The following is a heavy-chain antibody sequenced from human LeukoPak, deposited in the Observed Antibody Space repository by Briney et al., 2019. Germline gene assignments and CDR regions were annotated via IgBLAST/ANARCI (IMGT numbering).Heavy chain of an antibody. D-gene: IGHD5-12*01. V-gene: IGHV4-39*07. CDR2: TRYSDNS. CDR3: ARGRRYEAHGYKTVGWYFDL. Sequence: SETLSLTCTVSGPSIGSNTYYWDWMRQPPGRGLEWIGSTRYSDNSFYNPSLKSRVPISIDTSKNQFSLRVSSVTAADTAVYYCARGRRYEAHGYKTVGWYFDLWGRGTLVTVSA. CDR1: GPSIGSNTYY. J-gene: IGHJ2*01.